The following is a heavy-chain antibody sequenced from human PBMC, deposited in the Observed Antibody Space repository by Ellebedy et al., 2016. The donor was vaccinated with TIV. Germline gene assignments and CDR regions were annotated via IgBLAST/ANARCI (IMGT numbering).Heavy chain of an antibody. CDR2: ISYDGRDK. CDR1: GFTFSSHT. V-gene: IGHV3-30*04. CDR3: ARSYYYYYGMDV. Sequence: GGSLRLSXAASGFTFSSHTMHWVRQAPGEGLEWMAVISYDGRDKYYADSVQGRFTISRDNAKNSLFLQMNSLRDEDTAVYYCARSYYYYYGMDVWGQGTTVTVSS. J-gene: IGHJ6*02.